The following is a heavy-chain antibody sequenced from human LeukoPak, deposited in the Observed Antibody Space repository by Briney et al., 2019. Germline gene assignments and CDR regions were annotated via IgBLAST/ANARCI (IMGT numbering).Heavy chain of an antibody. Sequence: GASVKVSXKASGGTFSSYAISWVRQAPGQGLEWMGGIIPIFGTANYAQKFQGRVTITADESTSTAYMELSSLRSEDTAVYYCARAPIIGYCSSTSCYTAKDYWGQGTLVTVSS. CDR3: ARAPIIGYCSSTSCYTAKDY. J-gene: IGHJ4*02. CDR2: IIPIFGTA. D-gene: IGHD2-2*02. CDR1: GGTFSSYA. V-gene: IGHV1-69*13.